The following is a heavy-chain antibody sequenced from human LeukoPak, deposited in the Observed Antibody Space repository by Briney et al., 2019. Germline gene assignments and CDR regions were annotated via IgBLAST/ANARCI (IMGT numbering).Heavy chain of an antibody. CDR1: DGSISSGSYY. CDR2: IYTSGST. J-gene: IGHJ4*02. D-gene: IGHD1-7*01. V-gene: IGHV4-61*02. Sequence: SETLSLTCTVSDGSISSGSYYWSWIRQPAGKGLEWIGRIYTSGSTNYNPSLKSRVTISVDTSKNQFSLKLSSVTAADTAVYYCASSGITGTTDDYWGQGTLVTVSS. CDR3: ASSGITGTTDDY.